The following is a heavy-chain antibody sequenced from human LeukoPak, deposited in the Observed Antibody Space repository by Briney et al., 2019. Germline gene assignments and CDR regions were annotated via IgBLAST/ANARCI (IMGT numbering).Heavy chain of an antibody. CDR1: GFTFSSYW. D-gene: IGHD2-2*01. CDR3: ARDMAVVPAASDDAFDI. J-gene: IGHJ3*02. V-gene: IGHV3-7*01. Sequence: GGSLRLSCAASGFTFSSYWMSWVRQAPGEGLEWVANIKQDGSEKYYVDSVKGRFTISRDNAKNSLYLQMNSLRAEDTAVYYCARDMAVVPAASDDAFDIWGQGTMVTVSS. CDR2: IKQDGSEK.